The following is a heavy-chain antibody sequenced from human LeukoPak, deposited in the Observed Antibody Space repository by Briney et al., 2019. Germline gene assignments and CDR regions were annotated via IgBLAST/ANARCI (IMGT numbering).Heavy chain of an antibody. Sequence: SETLSLTCAVSGGSISSTSYHWAWIRQPPGKGLEWIGNIYYSGSTYYNPSLRSRVTISVDTSKNQFSLKLSSVTAADTAVYYCASRDVGVGYALDYWGQGTLVTVSS. CDR3: ASRDVGVGYALDY. CDR1: GGSISSTSYH. J-gene: IGHJ4*02. D-gene: IGHD3-16*01. V-gene: IGHV4-39*01. CDR2: IYYSGST.